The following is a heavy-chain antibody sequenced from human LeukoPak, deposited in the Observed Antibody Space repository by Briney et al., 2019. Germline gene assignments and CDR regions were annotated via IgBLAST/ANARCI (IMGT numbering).Heavy chain of an antibody. J-gene: IGHJ4*02. CDR3: ARVLSDCSGGSCNQIRDY. CDR2: ISYDGSNK. Sequence: GGSLRLSCAASGFTFSSYGMHWVRQAPGKGLEWVAVISYDGSNKYYADSVKGRFTISRDNSKNTLYLQMNSLRAEDTAVYYCARVLSDCSGGSCNQIRDYWGQGTLVTVSS. D-gene: IGHD2-15*01. CDR1: GFTFSSYG. V-gene: IGHV3-30*03.